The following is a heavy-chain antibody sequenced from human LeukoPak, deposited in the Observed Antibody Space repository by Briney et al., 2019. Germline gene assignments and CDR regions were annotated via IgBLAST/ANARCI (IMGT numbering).Heavy chain of an antibody. J-gene: IGHJ6*03. Sequence: SETLSLTCTVSGGSISSSSYYWGWIRQPPGKGLEWIGSIYHSGSTYYNPSLKSRVTISVDTSKNQFSLKLSSVTAADTAVYYCARDIYYDFWSGYGKTYYMDVWGKGTTVTVSS. V-gene: IGHV4-39*07. CDR3: ARDIYYDFWSGYGKTYYMDV. CDR1: GGSISSSSYY. D-gene: IGHD3-3*01. CDR2: IYHSGST.